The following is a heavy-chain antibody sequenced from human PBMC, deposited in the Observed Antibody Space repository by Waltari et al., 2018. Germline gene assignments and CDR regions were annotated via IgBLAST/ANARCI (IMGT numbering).Heavy chain of an antibody. CDR3: AKSLGDTYGRYPMDY. CDR1: GFTFSSYA. CDR2: ISVSGGST. J-gene: IGHJ4*02. Sequence: EVQLLESGGGLVQPGGSLRLSCAASGFTFSSYAMSWVRQAPGKGLEWVSAISVSGGSTYYADSVKGRFTISRDNSRDTLYLQMNTLTAGDTAIYYCAKSLGDTYGRYPMDYWGQGTLVTVSS. D-gene: IGHD3-10*01. V-gene: IGHV3-23*01.